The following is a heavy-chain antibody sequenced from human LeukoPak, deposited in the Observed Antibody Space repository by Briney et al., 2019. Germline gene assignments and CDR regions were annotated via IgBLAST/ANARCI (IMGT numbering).Heavy chain of an antibody. D-gene: IGHD1-26*01. CDR2: NSSSSSYI. Sequence: PGGSLRLSCAASGFTFSSYSMNWVRQAPGKGLEWVSSNSSSSSYIYYAGLVKGRFTISRDNAKNSLYLQMNRLRAEDTAVYYCGRVGATTYDFWGQGTLVTVSS. V-gene: IGHV3-21*01. CDR3: GRVGATTYDF. CDR1: GFTFSSYS. J-gene: IGHJ4*02.